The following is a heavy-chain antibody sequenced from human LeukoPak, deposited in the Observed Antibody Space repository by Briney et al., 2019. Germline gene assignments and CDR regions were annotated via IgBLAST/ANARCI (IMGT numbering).Heavy chain of an antibody. J-gene: IGHJ4*02. V-gene: IGHV5-51*01. CDR2: IYPGDSDT. Sequence: GESLKISCKGSGYSFTSYWIGWVRQMPGKGLEWMGIIYPGDSDTRYSPSFQGQVTISADKSISTAYLQWSSLKASDTAMYYCARRGYCSSTSCYAPPDYWGQGTLVTVSS. D-gene: IGHD2-2*01. CDR1: GYSFTSYW. CDR3: ARRGYCSSTSCYAPPDY.